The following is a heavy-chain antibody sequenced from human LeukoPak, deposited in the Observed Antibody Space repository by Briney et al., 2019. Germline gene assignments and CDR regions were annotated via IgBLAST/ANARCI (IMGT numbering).Heavy chain of an antibody. Sequence: SVKVSCKASGGTFSSYAITWVRQAPGQGLEWMGGIIPILGTANYAQKFQGRVTITADEPTSTAYMELSSLRSEDTAVYYCARVFRGYSYASSYYYYYMDVWGKGTTVTISS. CDR3: ARVFRGYSYASSYYYYYMDV. D-gene: IGHD5-18*01. J-gene: IGHJ6*03. CDR2: IIPILGTA. V-gene: IGHV1-69*13. CDR1: GGTFSSYA.